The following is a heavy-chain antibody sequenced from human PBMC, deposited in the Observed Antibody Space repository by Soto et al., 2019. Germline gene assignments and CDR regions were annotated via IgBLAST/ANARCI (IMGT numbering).Heavy chain of an antibody. V-gene: IGHV4-34*01. Sequence: ASETLSLTCAVYGGSFSGYYWSWIRQPPGKGLEWIGEINHSGSTNYNPSLKSRVTISVDTSKNQFSLKLSSVTAADTAVYYCARYSSSWTGYYGMDVWGQGTTVTVSS. CDR2: INHSGST. J-gene: IGHJ6*02. CDR3: ARYSSSWTGYYGMDV. CDR1: GGSFSGYY. D-gene: IGHD6-13*01.